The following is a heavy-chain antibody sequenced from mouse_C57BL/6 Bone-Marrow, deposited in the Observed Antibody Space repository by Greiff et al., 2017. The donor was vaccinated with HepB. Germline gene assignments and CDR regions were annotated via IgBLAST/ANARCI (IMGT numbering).Heavy chain of an antibody. V-gene: IGHV1-59*01. CDR3: ARWGDGYPIAY. Sequence: QVQLQQPGAALVRPGTSVKLSCKASGYTFTSYWMHWVQQRPGQGLEWIGVIDPSDSYTNYNQKFKGKATLTVDTSSSTAYMQLSSLTSEDSAVYYCARWGDGYPIAYWGQGTLVTVSA. CDR1: GYTFTSYW. D-gene: IGHD2-3*01. CDR2: IDPSDSYT. J-gene: IGHJ3*01.